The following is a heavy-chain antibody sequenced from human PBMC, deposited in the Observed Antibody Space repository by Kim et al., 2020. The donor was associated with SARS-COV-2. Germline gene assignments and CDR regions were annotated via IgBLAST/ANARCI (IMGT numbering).Heavy chain of an antibody. V-gene: IGHV3-48*03. Sequence: IYYADSVGRRFTISRDNDKNSLFLQMNSLRAEDTAVYYCARGPNYSPFDYWGQGTLVTVSS. CDR2: I. D-gene: IGHD4-4*01. CDR3: ARGPNYSPFDY. J-gene: IGHJ4*02.